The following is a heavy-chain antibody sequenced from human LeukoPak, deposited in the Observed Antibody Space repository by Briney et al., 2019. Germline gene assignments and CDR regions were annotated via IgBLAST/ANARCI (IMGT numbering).Heavy chain of an antibody. CDR1: GFTFTNYA. J-gene: IGHJ4*02. V-gene: IGHV3-30-3*01. CDR3: ARDRGDYVCDY. CDR2: ISNDGHNE. D-gene: IGHD3-16*01. Sequence: GGSLRLSCAVSGFTFTNYAMHWIRQAPGEGLKWVAVISNDGHNEYYADSVKGRFTISRDNFKNTLLLQMNSLRAEDTAVYYCARDRGDYVCDYWGQGTLVTVSS.